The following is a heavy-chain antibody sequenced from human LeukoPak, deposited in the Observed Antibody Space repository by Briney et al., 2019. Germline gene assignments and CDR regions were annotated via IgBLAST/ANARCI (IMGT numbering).Heavy chain of an antibody. CDR2: INPNSGET. Sequence: ASVKVSCKTSGYTFTASYMHWVRQAPGQGLEWMGWINPNSGETDYAPKFQGRVTMTRDTSISTAYMEVTRLTSDDTAKYYCARVLGSRVDPWGQGTLVSVSS. CDR3: ARVLGSRVDP. J-gene: IGHJ5*02. CDR1: GYTFTASY. V-gene: IGHV1-2*02.